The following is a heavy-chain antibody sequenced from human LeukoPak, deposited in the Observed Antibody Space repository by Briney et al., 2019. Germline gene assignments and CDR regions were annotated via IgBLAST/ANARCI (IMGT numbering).Heavy chain of an antibody. Sequence: PGGSLRLSCAASGFTFSSNWMHWVRQAPGKGPVWVSRISGDGSRTDYADSVKGRFTISRDNRKNTLYLQMNSLRAEDTAVYYCARPLGPSVDFDYWGQGTLVTVSS. D-gene: IGHD7-27*01. CDR3: ARPLGPSVDFDY. V-gene: IGHV3-74*01. CDR2: ISGDGSRT. CDR1: GFTFSSNW. J-gene: IGHJ4*02.